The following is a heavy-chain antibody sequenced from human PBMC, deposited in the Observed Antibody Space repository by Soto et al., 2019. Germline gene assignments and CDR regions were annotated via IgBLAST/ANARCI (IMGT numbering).Heavy chain of an antibody. CDR2: IYYTGST. J-gene: IGHJ4*02. V-gene: IGHV4-61*01. Sequence: ASETLSLTCTVSGGSVNSDTFYWSWIRQPPGRGLEWIGYIYYTGSTNYNPSLKSRITISIDTSRDQFSLKLTSMTPADTAVYYCAREFSNSPEAFDSWGQGSLVTVSS. D-gene: IGHD6-6*01. CDR3: AREFSNSPEAFDS. CDR1: GGSVNSDTFY.